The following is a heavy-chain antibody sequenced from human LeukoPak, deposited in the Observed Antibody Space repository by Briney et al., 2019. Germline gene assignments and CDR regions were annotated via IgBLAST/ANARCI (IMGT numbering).Heavy chain of an antibody. CDR1: DYSISSGYY. V-gene: IGHV4-38-2*02. CDR2: INHSGST. J-gene: IGHJ4*02. D-gene: IGHD3-10*01. Sequence: PSETLSLTCTVSDYSISSGYYWGWIRQPPGKGLECIGSINHSGSTYYNPSLKSRVTISVDTSKNQFSLKLSSVTAADTAVYYCARTNSYGYYGSGSYGAGTPDYWGQGTLVTVSP. CDR3: ARTNSYGYYGSGSYGAGTPDY.